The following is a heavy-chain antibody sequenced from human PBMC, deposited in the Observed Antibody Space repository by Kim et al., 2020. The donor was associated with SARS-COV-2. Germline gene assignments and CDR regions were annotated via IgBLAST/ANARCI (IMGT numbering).Heavy chain of an antibody. Sequence: GGSLRLSCAASGFTISSYSMNWVRQAPGKGLEWVSSISSSSSYIYYADSVKGRFTISRDNAKNSLYLQMNSLRAEDTAVYYCARLARRPFWGMIVVVKDYYYGMDVWGQGTTVTVSS. CDR1: GFTISSYS. CDR2: ISSSSSYI. V-gene: IGHV3-21*01. CDR3: ARLARRPFWGMIVVVKDYYYGMDV. J-gene: IGHJ6*02. D-gene: IGHD3-22*01.